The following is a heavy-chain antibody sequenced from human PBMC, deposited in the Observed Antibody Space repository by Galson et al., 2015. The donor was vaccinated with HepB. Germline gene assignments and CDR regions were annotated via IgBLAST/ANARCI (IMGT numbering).Heavy chain of an antibody. CDR3: ARGLRLRDSNVVVPPAPDY. CDR2: ISNSSTI. D-gene: IGHD2-2*01. Sequence: SLRLSCAASGFTFSDYYMNWVRQAPGKGLEWVSSISNSSTIYYADSVKGRFTISRDDAKNSLYLQINSLTVEDTAVYYCARGLRLRDSNVVVPPAPDYWGQGTLVTVSS. V-gene: IGHV3-69-1*01. CDR1: GFTFSDYY. J-gene: IGHJ4*02.